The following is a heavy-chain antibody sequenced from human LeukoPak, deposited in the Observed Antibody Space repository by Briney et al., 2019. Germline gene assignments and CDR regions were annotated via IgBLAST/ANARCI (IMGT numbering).Heavy chain of an antibody. J-gene: IGHJ4*02. CDR1: GFTFSSYA. V-gene: IGHV3-23*01. CDR2: ISGSGGST. CDR3: AKSPSSGYYFDY. Sequence: QAGGSLRLSCAASGFTFSSYAMSWVRQAPGKGLEWVSGISGSGGSTYYAGSVKGRFTISRDNSKNTLYLQMNSLRAEDTAVYYCAKSPSSGYYFDYWGQGTLVTVSS. D-gene: IGHD3-22*01.